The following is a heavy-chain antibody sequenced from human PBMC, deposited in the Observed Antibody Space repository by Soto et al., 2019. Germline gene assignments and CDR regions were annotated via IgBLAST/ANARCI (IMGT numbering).Heavy chain of an antibody. J-gene: IGHJ6*02. V-gene: IGHV1-69*01. Sequence: QVQLVQSGAEVKKPGSSVKVSCKASGGTFSSYAISWVRQAPGQGLEWMGGIIPSFGTANYAQKFQGRVTIASDGSTGIAYMYRGSLRAEDTAVYYCARDPDQMTTVTPHYYYGMHVGCQGTTVTVS. CDR3: ARDPDQMTTVTPHYYYGMHV. CDR2: IIPSFGTA. CDR1: GGTFSSYA. D-gene: IGHD4-17*01.